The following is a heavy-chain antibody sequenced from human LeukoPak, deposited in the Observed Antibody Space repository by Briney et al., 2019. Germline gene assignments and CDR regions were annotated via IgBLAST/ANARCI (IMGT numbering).Heavy chain of an antibody. Sequence: ASVTVSCKASGYTFTSYGISWVRQAPGQGLEWMGWINTYNGNTHYAQKLQGRVTTTTDTATSTAYMELRSLRSDDTAAYYWARDAPGLAYYYGLDVWGQGTTVTVSS. V-gene: IGHV1-18*01. CDR1: GYTFTSYG. D-gene: IGHD3-10*01. CDR2: INTYNGNT. CDR3: ARDAPGLAYYYGLDV. J-gene: IGHJ6*02.